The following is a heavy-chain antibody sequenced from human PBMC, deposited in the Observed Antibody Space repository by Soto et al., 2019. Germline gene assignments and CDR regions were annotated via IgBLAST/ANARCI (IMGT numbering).Heavy chain of an antibody. CDR2: IKTNTEGGTT. Sequence: EVQLVDSGGGFIYPGGSLRLSCAASGLTISNAWMNWVRQAPGKGLEWVGRIKTNTEGGTTDYAATVKGRFSVSRDDSKNTLYLQMNRVKAEEPAVYYSTSGSVEGVWGQGTIVTVSS. D-gene: IGHD2-15*01. V-gene: IGHV3-15*07. CDR3: TSGSVEGV. CDR1: GLTISNAW. J-gene: IGHJ3*01.